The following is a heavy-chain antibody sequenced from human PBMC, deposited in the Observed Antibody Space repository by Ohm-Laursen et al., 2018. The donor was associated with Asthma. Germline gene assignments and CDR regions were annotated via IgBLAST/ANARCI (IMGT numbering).Heavy chain of an antibody. CDR1: GGSISSYY. D-gene: IGHD6-13*01. Sequence: SETLSLTCTVSGGSISSYYWSWIRQPPGKGLEWIGYIYYSGSTNYNPSLKSRVTISVDTSKNQFSLKLSSVTAADTAVYYCARDQVAAAGRGYYYGMDVWGQGTTVTVSS. V-gene: IGHV4-59*01. CDR3: ARDQVAAAGRGYYYGMDV. J-gene: IGHJ6*02. CDR2: IYYSGST.